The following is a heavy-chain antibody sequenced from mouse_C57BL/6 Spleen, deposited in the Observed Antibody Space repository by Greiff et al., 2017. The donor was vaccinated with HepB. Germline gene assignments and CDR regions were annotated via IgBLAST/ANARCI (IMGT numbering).Heavy chain of an antibody. CDR1: GYTFTSYW. D-gene: IGHD2-2*01. V-gene: IGHV1-7*01. J-gene: IGHJ1*03. Sequence: QVQLKESGAELAKPGASVKLSCKASGYTFTSYWMHWVKQRPGQGLEWIGYINPSSGYTKYNQKFKDKATLTADKSSSTAYMQLSSLTYEDSAVYYCARAPMVTGADVWGTGTTVTVSS. CDR2: INPSSGYT. CDR3: ARAPMVTGADV.